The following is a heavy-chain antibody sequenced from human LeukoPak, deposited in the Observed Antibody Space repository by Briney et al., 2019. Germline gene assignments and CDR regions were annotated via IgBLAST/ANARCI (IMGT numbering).Heavy chain of an antibody. CDR2: IYYSGST. Sequence: SETLSLTCTVSGYSITSSYYWGWIRQPPGKGLEWIGSIYYSGSTYYNPSLKSRVTISVDTSKNQFSLKLSSVTAADTAVYYCARGNDILTGYSAFDIWGQGTMVTVSS. CDR3: ARGNDILTGYSAFDI. CDR1: GYSITSSYY. J-gene: IGHJ3*02. V-gene: IGHV4-38-2*02. D-gene: IGHD3-9*01.